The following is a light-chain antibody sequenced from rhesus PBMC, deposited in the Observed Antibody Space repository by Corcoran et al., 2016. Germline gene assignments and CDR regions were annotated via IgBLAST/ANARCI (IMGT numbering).Light chain of an antibody. V-gene: IGKV3-42*02. CDR3: QQYSNWPT. J-gene: IGKJ1*01. CDR1: QSVSSS. Sequence: EIVLTQSPATLSLSPGERATLSCRASQSVSSSLAWYQQKPGHAPRLLIYDASSRATGIPDRFSGSGAGTDFNLTISSLGPEDVGVYYCQQYSNWPTFGQGTKVEIK. CDR2: DAS.